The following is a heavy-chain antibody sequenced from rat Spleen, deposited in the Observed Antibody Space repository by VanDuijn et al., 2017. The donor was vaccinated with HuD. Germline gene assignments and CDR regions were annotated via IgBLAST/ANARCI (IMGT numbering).Heavy chain of an antibody. Sequence: EVQLVESDGGLVQPGRSLKLSCAASGFTFSNFPMAWVRQAPKKGLEWVAYISSGGGGIYYPDSVQGRFTSSRHNAKSTLYLQMDSLRSEDTAIYYCARGPSYWSDLDYFDYWGQGVMVTVSS. J-gene: IGHJ2*01. V-gene: IGHV5-27*01. D-gene: IGHD2-6*01. CDR3: ARGPSYWSDLDYFDY. CDR1: GFTFSNFP. CDR2: ISSGGGGI.